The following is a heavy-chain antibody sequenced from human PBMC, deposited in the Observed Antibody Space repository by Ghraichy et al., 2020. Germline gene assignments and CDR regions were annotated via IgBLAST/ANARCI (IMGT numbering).Heavy chain of an antibody. V-gene: IGHV3-23*01. Sequence: GSLRLSCEASGFTFSSYALSWVRQAPGKGLEWVSLITGTGSSTYYADSVKGRFTTSRDNSKNTVYLHMNSLRAEDTAVYYCAKSPAPPAAHFDYWGQGTLVTVSS. CDR1: GFTFSSYA. J-gene: IGHJ4*02. CDR3: AKSPAPPAAHFDY. CDR2: ITGTGSST. D-gene: IGHD6-6*01.